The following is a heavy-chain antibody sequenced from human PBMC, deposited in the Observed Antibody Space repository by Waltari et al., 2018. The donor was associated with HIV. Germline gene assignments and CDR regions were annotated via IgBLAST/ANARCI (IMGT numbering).Heavy chain of an antibody. CDR1: GSRSSQYG. V-gene: IGHV3-30*19. D-gene: IGHD6-13*01. CDR3: ARDRWVASSNWYVDF. Sequence: QVQLVASGGAVVQPGGSLRRSCAASGSRSSQYGSTWVRQPPGRGLGLVAVIYSDGSHKSYTDSVKGRFIVSRDNSKNTLNLQMDGLRADDTGVYHCARDRWVASSNWYVDFWGQGTLVSVSA. J-gene: IGHJ4*02. CDR2: IYSDGSHK.